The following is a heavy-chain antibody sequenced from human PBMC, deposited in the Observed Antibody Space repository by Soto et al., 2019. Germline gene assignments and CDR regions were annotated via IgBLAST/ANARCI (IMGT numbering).Heavy chain of an antibody. D-gene: IGHD3-10*01. Sequence: SETLSLTCAVYGGSFSGYYWSWIRQPPGKGLEWIGEINHSGSTSYNPSLKSRVTISVDTSKNQFSLKLSPVTAADTAVYYCARGLPMVRGVSPYYFDYWGQGTLVTVSS. CDR3: ARGLPMVRGVSPYYFDY. J-gene: IGHJ4*02. V-gene: IGHV4-34*01. CDR2: INHSGST. CDR1: GGSFSGYY.